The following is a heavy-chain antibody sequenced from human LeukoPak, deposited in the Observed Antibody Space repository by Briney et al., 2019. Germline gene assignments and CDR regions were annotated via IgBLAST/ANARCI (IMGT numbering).Heavy chain of an antibody. CDR2: IYHSGST. J-gene: IGHJ4*02. D-gene: IGHD3-22*01. CDR3: ARDYYDPDY. CDR1: GDSISSSNW. Sequence: SGTLSLTCAVSGDSISSSNWWSWVHQPPGKGLEWIGEIYHSGSTYYNPSLKSRVTISVDTSKNQFSLKLSSVTAADTAVYYCARDYYDPDYWGQGTLVTVSS. V-gene: IGHV4-4*02.